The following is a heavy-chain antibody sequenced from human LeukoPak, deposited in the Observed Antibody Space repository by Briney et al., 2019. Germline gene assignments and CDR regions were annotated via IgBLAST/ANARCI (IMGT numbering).Heavy chain of an antibody. CDR1: GGSISSSSYY. Sequence: SETLSLTCTVSGGSISSSSYYWGWIRQPPGKGLEWIGSMYYSGAASFNPSLKSRVAISVDTSKNQFSLKLISVTAADTAVYYCARYIGGSGTYYFDHWGQGTLVTVSS. V-gene: IGHV4-39*01. CDR3: ARYIGGSGTYYFDH. CDR2: MYYSGAA. D-gene: IGHD1-26*01. J-gene: IGHJ4*02.